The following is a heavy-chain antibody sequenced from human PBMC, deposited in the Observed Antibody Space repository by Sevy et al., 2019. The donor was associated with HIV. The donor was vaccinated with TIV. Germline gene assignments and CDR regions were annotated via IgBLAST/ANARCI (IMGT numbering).Heavy chain of an antibody. D-gene: IGHD6-19*01. J-gene: IGHJ4*02. CDR2: IYYSGST. CDR1: GGSISSSTYY. V-gene: IGHV4-39*01. Sequence: SETLSLACTVSGGSISSSTYYWGWIRQPPGKGLECIASIYYSGSTYYNVSLESRVTISVDMSKNQFSLRLSSVTAADTAVYYCARHGGIAVATLDYWDQGTLVTVSS. CDR3: ARHGGIAVATLDY.